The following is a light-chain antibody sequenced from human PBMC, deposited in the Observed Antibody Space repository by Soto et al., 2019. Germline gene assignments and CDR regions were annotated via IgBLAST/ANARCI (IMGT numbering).Light chain of an antibody. J-gene: IGLJ3*02. CDR3: QSYDSSLTFWV. Sequence: QSVLTQPPSVSGAPGQRVTISCTGSSSNIGAGYDVHWYQQLPGTAPKLIIYGNSNRPSGVTDRLSGSKSGTSASLAITGLQSEDEADYYCQSYDSSLTFWVFGGGTKLTVL. CDR1: SSNIGAGYD. V-gene: IGLV1-40*01. CDR2: GNS.